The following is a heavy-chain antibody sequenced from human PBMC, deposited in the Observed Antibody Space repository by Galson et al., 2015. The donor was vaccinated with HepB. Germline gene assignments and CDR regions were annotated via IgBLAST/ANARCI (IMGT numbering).Heavy chain of an antibody. CDR3: ARAGYSYGYDY. Sequence: SLRLSCAASGITVSSNYMSWVRQAPGKGLEWVSVIYSGGSTYYADSVKGRFTISRDNSENTLYLQMNSLRAEDTAVYYCARAGYSYGYDYWGQGTLVTVSS. D-gene: IGHD5-18*01. V-gene: IGHV3-53*01. CDR1: GITVSSNY. CDR2: IYSGGST. J-gene: IGHJ4*02.